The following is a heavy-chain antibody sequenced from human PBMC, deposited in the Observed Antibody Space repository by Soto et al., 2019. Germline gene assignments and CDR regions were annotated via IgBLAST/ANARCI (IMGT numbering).Heavy chain of an antibody. D-gene: IGHD2-15*01. CDR3: AKGYCTGGSCYSGDY. J-gene: IGHJ4*02. Sequence: EVHLVESGGGLVQPGGSLRLSCAASGFTFSDYYMDWVRQAPGKGLEWVGRIRNKANSYTTEYAASVKGRFTISRDDLKKSVYLQMNSLKTEDTAVYYCAKGYCTGGSCYSGDYWGQGTVVTVSS. CDR2: IRNKANSYTT. CDR1: GFTFSDYY. V-gene: IGHV3-72*01.